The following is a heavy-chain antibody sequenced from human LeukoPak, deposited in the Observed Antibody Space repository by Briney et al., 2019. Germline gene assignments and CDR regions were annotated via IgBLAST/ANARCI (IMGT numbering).Heavy chain of an antibody. CDR3: ARHAGSHLSLFDY. Sequence: PSETLSLTCTVSGGSVSSGNHYWSWIRQPPGKGLEWIGSIYYSGSTYYNPSLKSRVTISVDTSKNQFSLKLSSVTAADTAVYYCARHAGSHLSLFDYWGQGTLVTVSS. CDR2: IYYSGST. CDR1: GGSVSSGNHY. J-gene: IGHJ4*02. V-gene: IGHV4-39*01. D-gene: IGHD3-10*01.